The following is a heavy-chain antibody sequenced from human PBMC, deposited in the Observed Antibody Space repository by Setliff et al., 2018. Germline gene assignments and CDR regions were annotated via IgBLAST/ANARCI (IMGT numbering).Heavy chain of an antibody. CDR1: GGSFSGYF. J-gene: IGHJ6*03. D-gene: IGHD3-22*01. CDR2: INDRGST. Sequence: SETLSLTCAVYGGSFSGYFWSWIRQSPGRGLEWIGEINDRGSTHYNPSLKSRVTISVDTSKNQFSLKLTSVTAADTAVYYCAREGVDSRSSTDYRYYMDVWGKGTTVTVSS. V-gene: IGHV4-34*01. CDR3: AREGVDSRSSTDYRYYMDV.